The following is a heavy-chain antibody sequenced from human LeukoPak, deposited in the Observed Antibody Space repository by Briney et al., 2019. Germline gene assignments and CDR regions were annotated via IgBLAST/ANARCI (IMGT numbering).Heavy chain of an antibody. CDR2: IYHSGST. CDR3: ARSPYNWNLENWFDP. CDR1: GYSISSGYY. V-gene: IGHV4-38-2*01. J-gene: IGHJ5*02. Sequence: PSETLSLTCAVSGYSISSGYYWGWIRQPPGKGLEWTGSIYHSGSTYYNPSLKSRVTISVDTSKNQFSLKLSSVTAADTAVYYCARSPYNWNLENWFDPWGQGTLVTVSS. D-gene: IGHD1-1*01.